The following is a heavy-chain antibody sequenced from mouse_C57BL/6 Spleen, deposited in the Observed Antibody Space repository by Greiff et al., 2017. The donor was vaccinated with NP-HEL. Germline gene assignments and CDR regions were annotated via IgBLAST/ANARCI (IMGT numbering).Heavy chain of an antibody. CDR1: GYTFTSYW. CDR3: ARSKYESYGYFDV. CDR2: INPSNGGT. J-gene: IGHJ1*03. Sequence: QVQLQQPGTELVKPGASVTLSCKASGYTFTSYWMHWVKQRPGQGLEWIGNINPSNGGTNYNETFKSKATLTVDISSLTAYMQLSSLTSEDSAVYYCARSKYESYGYFDVWGTGTTVTVSS. D-gene: IGHD2-3*01. V-gene: IGHV1-53*01.